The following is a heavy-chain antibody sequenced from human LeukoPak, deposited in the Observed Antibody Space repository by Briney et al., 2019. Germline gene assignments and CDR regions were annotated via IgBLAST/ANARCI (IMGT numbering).Heavy chain of an antibody. D-gene: IGHD3-10*01. CDR3: ASQKTLVRGAMRLFDASDI. CDR2: IHYSGGI. CDR1: GGSISSNSYL. Sequence: SETLSLTCTVSGGSISSNSYLWGWIPHPPGKGLEWIGIIHYSGGICYSPSLKSRLSISIDTSKNQFSLKLSSVTAAETAVYYCASQKTLVRGAMRLFDASDIWGQGTVATVSS. V-gene: IGHV4-39*01. J-gene: IGHJ3*02.